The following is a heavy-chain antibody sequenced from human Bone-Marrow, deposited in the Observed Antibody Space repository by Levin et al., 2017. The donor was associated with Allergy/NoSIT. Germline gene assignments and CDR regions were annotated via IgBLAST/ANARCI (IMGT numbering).Heavy chain of an antibody. V-gene: IGHV3-23*01. J-gene: IGHJ4*02. Sequence: GGSLRLSCAASGFTFSSYAMSWVRQAPGKGLEWVSAISGSGGSTYYADSVKGRFTISRDNSKNTLYLQMNSLRAEDTAVYYCAKVRRYYYDSSGYFDYWGQGTLVTVSS. D-gene: IGHD3-22*01. CDR3: AKVRRYYYDSSGYFDY. CDR1: GFTFSSYA. CDR2: ISGSGGST.